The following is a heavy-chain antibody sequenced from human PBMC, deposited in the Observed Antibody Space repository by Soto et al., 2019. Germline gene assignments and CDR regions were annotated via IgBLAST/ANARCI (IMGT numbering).Heavy chain of an antibody. CDR3: ARTHRDYDFWSGYSDLNWFDP. CDR1: GYTFTSYY. D-gene: IGHD3-3*01. Sequence: ASVKVSCKASGYTFTSYYMHWARQAPGQGLEWMGIINPSGGSTSYAQKFQGRVTMTRDTSTSTVYMELSSLRSEDTAVYYCARTHRDYDFWSGYSDLNWFDPWGQGTLVTVSS. J-gene: IGHJ5*02. CDR2: INPSGGST. V-gene: IGHV1-46*01.